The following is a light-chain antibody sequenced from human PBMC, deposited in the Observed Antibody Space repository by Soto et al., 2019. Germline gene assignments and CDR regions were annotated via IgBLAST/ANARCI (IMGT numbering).Light chain of an antibody. Sequence: DIQMTQSPSSLSASVGDRVTITCRASQSISSYLNWYQQKPGKAPKLLIYAASSLQSGVPSRFSGSGSGTDFTLTISSLQPEDFATYYCQQSSSTPHTFGQGTKLESK. CDR2: AAS. V-gene: IGKV1-39*01. J-gene: IGKJ2*01. CDR3: QQSSSTPHT. CDR1: QSISSY.